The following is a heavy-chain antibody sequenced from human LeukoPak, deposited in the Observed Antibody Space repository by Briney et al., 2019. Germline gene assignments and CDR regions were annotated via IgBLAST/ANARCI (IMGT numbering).Heavy chain of an antibody. CDR2: IKQDGSEK. CDR3: ARDVLYSSSSGSFDY. V-gene: IGHV3-7*01. J-gene: IGHJ4*02. D-gene: IGHD6-6*01. CDR1: GFTFRSYW. Sequence: GGSLRLSCAASGFTFRSYWMSWVRQAPGKGLEWVANIKQDGSEKYYVDSVKGRFTISRDNAKNSLYLQMNSLRAEDTAVYYWARDVLYSSSSGSFDYWGQGTLVTVSS.